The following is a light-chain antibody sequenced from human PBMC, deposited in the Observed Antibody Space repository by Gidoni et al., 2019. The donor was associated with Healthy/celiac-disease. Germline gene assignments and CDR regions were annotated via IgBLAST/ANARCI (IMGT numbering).Light chain of an antibody. CDR2: EVS. J-gene: IGLJ2*01. CDR1: SSDVGGYNY. Sequence: QPALTQPASVSGSPGQSITISFTGTSSDVGGYNYVSWYQQHPGKAPKLMMYEVSNRPSGVSNRFSGSKSGNTASLTISGLQAEDEADYYCSSYTSSSTWVFGGGTKLTVI. V-gene: IGLV2-14*01. CDR3: SSYTSSSTWV.